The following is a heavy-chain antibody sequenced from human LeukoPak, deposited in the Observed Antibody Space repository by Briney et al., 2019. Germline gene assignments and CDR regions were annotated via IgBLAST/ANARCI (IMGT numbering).Heavy chain of an antibody. D-gene: IGHD4-23*01. CDR1: GFTFSRYD. CDR2: ISGSGGST. J-gene: IGHJ4*02. Sequence: GGSLRLSCAASGFTFSRYDMSWVRQAPGKGLEWVSAISGSGGSTYYADSVKGRFTISRDNSKNTLYLQMNSLRAEDTAVYYCAKGEEGGNDYWGQGTLVTVSS. V-gene: IGHV3-23*01. CDR3: AKGEEGGNDY.